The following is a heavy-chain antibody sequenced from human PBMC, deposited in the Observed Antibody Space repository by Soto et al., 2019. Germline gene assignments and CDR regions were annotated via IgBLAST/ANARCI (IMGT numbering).Heavy chain of an antibody. D-gene: IGHD7-27*01. CDR2: INAGNGNT. Sequence: ASVQVSCKASGYTFTNYAMHWVRQAPGQRLEWMGWINAGNGNTKYSQKFQGRVTITRDTSASTAYMELSSLRSEDTAVYYCARDVLLKLGSSAFEIWGQGTMVTVSS. J-gene: IGHJ3*02. CDR1: GYTFTNYA. CDR3: ARDVLLKLGSSAFEI. V-gene: IGHV1-3*01.